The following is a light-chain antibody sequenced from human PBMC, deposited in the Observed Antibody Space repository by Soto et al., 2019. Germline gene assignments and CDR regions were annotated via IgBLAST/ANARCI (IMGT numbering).Light chain of an antibody. CDR2: EGN. CDR1: SSDVGNYNL. CDR3: CSYASSGTSNYV. Sequence: QSVLTQPASVSGSPGQSITISCTGTSSDVGNYNLVSWYQQHPGKAPKLMIYEGNKRPSGVSNRFSGSKSANTASLTISGLQAEDEADYYCCSYASSGTSNYVFGTGTKLTVL. J-gene: IGLJ1*01. V-gene: IGLV2-23*01.